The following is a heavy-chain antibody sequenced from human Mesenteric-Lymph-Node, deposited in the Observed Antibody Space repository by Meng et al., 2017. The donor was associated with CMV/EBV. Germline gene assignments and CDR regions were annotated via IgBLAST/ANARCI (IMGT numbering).Heavy chain of an antibody. V-gene: IGHV3-30-3*01. CDR1: GFTFSSYA. CDR2: ISYDGSNK. D-gene: IGHD3-16*02. J-gene: IGHJ4*02. Sequence: GGSLRLSCAASGFTFSSYAMHWVRQAPGKGLEWVAVISYDGSNKHYTDSVKGRFTISRDNSRNTLYLRMNSLRAEDTAVYYCARDQVSYNYVWGTYPEYWGQGTLVTVSS. CDR3: ARDQVSYNYVWGTYPEY.